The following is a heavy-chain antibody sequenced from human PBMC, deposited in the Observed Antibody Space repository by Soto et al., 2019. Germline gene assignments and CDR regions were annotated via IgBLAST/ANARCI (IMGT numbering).Heavy chain of an antibody. V-gene: IGHV3-48*01. CDR2: ISGSSSNI. CDR1: GFTFSSYS. CDR3: ARGLGSWTYTRYYYFYMDV. J-gene: IGHJ6*03. Sequence: PGGSLRLSCAASGFTFSSYSMKWVRQAPGKGLEWVSYISGSSSNIQYAESVRGRFTISRDNAENSLYLQMNSLRAEDTAVYYSARGLGSWTYTRYYYFYMDVWGKGTTVTVSS. D-gene: IGHD3-10*01.